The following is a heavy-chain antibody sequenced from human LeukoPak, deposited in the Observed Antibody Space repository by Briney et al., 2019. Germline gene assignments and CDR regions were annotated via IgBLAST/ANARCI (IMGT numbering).Heavy chain of an antibody. CDR3: AKDMRGNYGDYACDY. J-gene: IGHJ4*02. V-gene: IGHV3-9*01. CDR1: GFTFSSYS. CDR2: ISWNSGSI. D-gene: IGHD4-17*01. Sequence: GGSLRLSCAASGFTFSSYSMNWVRQAPGKGLEWVSGISWNSGSIGYADSVKGRFTISRDNAKNSLYLQMNSLRAEDTALYYCAKDMRGNYGDYACDYWGQGTLVTVSS.